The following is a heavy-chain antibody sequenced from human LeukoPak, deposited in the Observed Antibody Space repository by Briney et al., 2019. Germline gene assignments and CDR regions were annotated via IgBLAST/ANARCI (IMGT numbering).Heavy chain of an antibody. CDR1: GYTFTGYY. CDR3: ARASLGV. Sequence: ASVKVSCTASGYTFTGYYLHWVRQAPGQGLEWMGWINPNSGGTNYAQKFQDRVTMTRDTSISTAYMELSSLRSDDTAVYYCARASLGVWGQGSLVTVSA. CDR2: INPNSGGT. J-gene: IGHJ4*02. V-gene: IGHV1-2*02. D-gene: IGHD2-2*01.